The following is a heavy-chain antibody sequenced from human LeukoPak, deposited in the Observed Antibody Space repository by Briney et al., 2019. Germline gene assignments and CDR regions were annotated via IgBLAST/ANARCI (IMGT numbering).Heavy chain of an antibody. J-gene: IGHJ4*02. CDR2: INHSGST. Sequence: SETLSLTCAVYGGSFSGYYWNWIRQPPGKGLEWIGEINHSGSTNYNPSLKSRVTISVDTSKNQFSLKLSSVTAAGTAVYYCARGNDYGDGLWGQGTLVTVSS. D-gene: IGHD4-17*01. CDR1: GGSFSGYY. V-gene: IGHV4-34*01. CDR3: ARGNDYGDGL.